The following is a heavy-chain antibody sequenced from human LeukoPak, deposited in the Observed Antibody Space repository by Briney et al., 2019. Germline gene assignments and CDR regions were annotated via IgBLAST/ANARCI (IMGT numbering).Heavy chain of an antibody. Sequence: GASVKVSCTASGGTFSSYAISWVRQAPGQGLEWMGGIIPIFGTANYAQKFQGRVTITADESTSTAYMELSSLRSEDTAVYYCARRLPTAAGPLGYYGMDVWGQGTTVTVSS. J-gene: IGHJ6*02. D-gene: IGHD6-13*01. CDR1: GGTFSSYA. V-gene: IGHV1-69*13. CDR3: ARRLPTAAGPLGYYGMDV. CDR2: IIPIFGTA.